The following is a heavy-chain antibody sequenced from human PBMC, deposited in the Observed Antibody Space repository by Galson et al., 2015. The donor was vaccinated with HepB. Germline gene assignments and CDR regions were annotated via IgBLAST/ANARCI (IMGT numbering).Heavy chain of an antibody. CDR3: AKDAYDFWSGYLFDY. CDR2: ISYDGSNK. J-gene: IGHJ4*02. D-gene: IGHD3-3*01. V-gene: IGHV3-30*18. CDR1: GFTFSSYG. Sequence: SLRLSCAASGFTFSSYGMHWVRQAPGKGLEWVAVISYDGSNKYYADSVKGRFTISRDNSKNTLYLQMNSLRAEDTAVYYCAKDAYDFWSGYLFDYWGQGTLVTVSS.